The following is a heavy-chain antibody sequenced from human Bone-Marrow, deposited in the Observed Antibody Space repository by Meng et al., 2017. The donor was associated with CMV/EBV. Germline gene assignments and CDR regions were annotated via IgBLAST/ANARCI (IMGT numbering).Heavy chain of an antibody. D-gene: IGHD2-2*01. CDR1: GFTFSSYA. V-gene: IGHV3-30-3*01. J-gene: IGHJ4*01. Sequence: GESLKISCAASGFTFSSYAMHWVRQAPGKGLEWVAVISYDGSNKYYADSVKGRFTISRDNSKNTLYLQMNSLRVGDTAVYYCARASDIVVLPAALEYWGQGTRVNVSS. CDR2: ISYDGSNK. CDR3: ARASDIVVLPAALEY.